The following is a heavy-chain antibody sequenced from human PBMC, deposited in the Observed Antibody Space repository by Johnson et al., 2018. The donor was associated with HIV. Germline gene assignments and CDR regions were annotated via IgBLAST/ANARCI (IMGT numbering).Heavy chain of an antibody. Sequence: QVQLVESGGGVVQPGRSLRLSCAASGFTFSSYGVHWVRQAPGKGLEWVAVIYSGGSTYYADSVKGRFTISRDNSKNTLYLQMNSLRAEDTAVYYCLIRDAFDIWGQGTMVTVSS. V-gene: IGHV3-NL1*01. J-gene: IGHJ3*02. CDR2: IYSGGST. CDR1: GFTFSSYG. D-gene: IGHD2-8*01. CDR3: LIRDAFDI.